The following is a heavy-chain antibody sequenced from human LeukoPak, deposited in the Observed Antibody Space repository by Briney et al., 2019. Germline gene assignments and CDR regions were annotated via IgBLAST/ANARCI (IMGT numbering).Heavy chain of an antibody. CDR1: GYTFTSYD. V-gene: IGHV1-8*01. Sequence: ASVKVSCKASGYTFTSYDINWVRQATGQGLEWMGWMNPNSGNTGYAQKFQGRVTMTRNTSISTAYMELSSLRSEDTAVYYCARGGGTFSYYYYYYMDVWGKGTTVTVSS. D-gene: IGHD2/OR15-2a*01. CDR3: ARGGGTFSYYYYYYMDV. J-gene: IGHJ6*03. CDR2: MNPNSGNT.